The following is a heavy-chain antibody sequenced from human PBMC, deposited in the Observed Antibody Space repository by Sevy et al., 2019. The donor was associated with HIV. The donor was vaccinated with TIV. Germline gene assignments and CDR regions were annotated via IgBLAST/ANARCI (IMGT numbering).Heavy chain of an antibody. D-gene: IGHD3-3*01. V-gene: IGHV3-33*01. CDR3: GRDRLGITISAEWGGGMDV. CDR2: IRYDGSNK. CDR1: GFTLSSYG. Sequence: GGSLRLSCAASGFTLSSYGMHWVRQAPGKGLEWVAVIRYDGSNKYYADSVKGRFTISRDNSKNTLYLQMNSLRAEDKAGYYCGRDRLGITISAEWGGGMDVWGQGTTVTVSS. J-gene: IGHJ6*02.